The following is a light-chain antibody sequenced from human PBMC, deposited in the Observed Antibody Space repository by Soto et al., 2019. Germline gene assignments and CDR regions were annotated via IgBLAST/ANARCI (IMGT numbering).Light chain of an antibody. CDR3: SSFRGRITTV. J-gene: IGLJ1*01. CDR2: DVT. CDR1: SSDVGGYNS. V-gene: IGLV2-14*01. Sequence: QSVLTQPASVSGSPGQSITISCTGTSSDVGGYNSVSWYQQHPGKAPKLILYDVTDRPSGVSYRFSGSKSGNTASLTISGLQAADEADYFCSSFRGRITTVFGSCSKVTDL.